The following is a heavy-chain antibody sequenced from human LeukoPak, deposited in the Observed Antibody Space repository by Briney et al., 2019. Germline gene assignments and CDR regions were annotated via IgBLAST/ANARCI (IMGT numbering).Heavy chain of an antibody. J-gene: IGHJ4*02. CDR2: INTDGSST. CDR3: ARMTLMGTSLDD. CDR1: GFTFSSYW. V-gene: IGHV3-74*01. D-gene: IGHD7-27*01. Sequence: PGGSLRLSCAASGFTFSSYWMHWVRQAPGKGLVWVSRINTDGSSTSYADSVKGRFTISRDNAKNSLYLQMNSLRVEDTAVYYCARMTLMGTSLDDWGQGTLVTVSS.